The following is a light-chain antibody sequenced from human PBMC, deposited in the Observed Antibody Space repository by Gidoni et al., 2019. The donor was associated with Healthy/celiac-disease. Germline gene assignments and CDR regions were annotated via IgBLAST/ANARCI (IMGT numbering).Light chain of an antibody. CDR2: LGS. CDR3: MQALQTPIP. J-gene: IGKJ5*01. V-gene: IGKV2-28*01. Sequence: DIVMTQSPLSLPVTPGEPASISCRSSQSLLHSNGYNYLDWYLQKPVQSPQLLIYLGSNRASGVPDRFSGSGSGTDFPLKISRVEAEDVGVYYCMQALQTPIPFGQGTRLEIK. CDR1: QSLLHSNGYNY.